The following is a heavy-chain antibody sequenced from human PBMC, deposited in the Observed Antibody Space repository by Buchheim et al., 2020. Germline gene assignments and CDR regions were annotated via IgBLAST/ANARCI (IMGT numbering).Heavy chain of an antibody. V-gene: IGHV3-33*01. D-gene: IGHD3-16*02. CDR1: GFTFSSYG. J-gene: IGHJ6*02. CDR3: ARDLARWGSYLYYYGMDV. Sequence: QVQLVESGGGVVQPGRSLRLSCAASGFTFSSYGMHWVRQAPGKGLEWVAVIWYDGSNKYYADSVKGRFTISRDNSKNTLYLQMNSLRAEDTAVYYCARDLARWGSYLYYYGMDVWGQGTT. CDR2: IWYDGSNK.